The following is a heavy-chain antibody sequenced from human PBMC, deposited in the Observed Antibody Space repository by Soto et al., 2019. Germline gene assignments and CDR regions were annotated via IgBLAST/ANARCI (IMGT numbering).Heavy chain of an antibody. Sequence: SVEVSCKASGGTFSSYTISWVRQAPGQGLEWMGRIIPILGIANYAQKFQGRVTITADKSTSTAYMELSSLRSEDTAVYYCARSVPTIFGVVTASSYFDYWGQGTLVPSPQ. CDR2: IIPILGIA. V-gene: IGHV1-69*02. CDR1: GGTFSSYT. J-gene: IGHJ4*02. D-gene: IGHD3-3*01. CDR3: ARSVPTIFGVVTASSYFDY.